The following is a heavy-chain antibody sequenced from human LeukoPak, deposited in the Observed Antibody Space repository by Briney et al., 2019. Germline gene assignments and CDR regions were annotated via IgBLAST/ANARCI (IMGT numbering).Heavy chain of an antibody. V-gene: IGHV3-66*01. D-gene: IGHD4-23*01. J-gene: IGHJ4*02. CDR2: IYSGGRT. Sequence: GGSLRLSCAASGFTVGTNYMSWVRQAPGKGLEWVSIIYSGGRTHYADSVKGRFTISTDNSKNTLYLQMNSLRAEDTAVYYCAREPYGGNSWWGQGTLVTVSS. CDR3: AREPYGGNSW. CDR1: GFTVGTNY.